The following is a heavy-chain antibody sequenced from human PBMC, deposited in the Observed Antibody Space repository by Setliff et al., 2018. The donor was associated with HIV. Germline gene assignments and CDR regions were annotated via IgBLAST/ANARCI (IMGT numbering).Heavy chain of an antibody. D-gene: IGHD6-6*01. J-gene: IGHJ6*02. Sequence: KTSETLSLTCTVSGGSISSGIYYWTWIRQPAGKGLEWIGHIYTSGSAKYNPSLKSRVTISVDTSKNQFSLKLSSVTAADTAVYYCARSWGSSSGYYYNGMDVWGQGTTVTVSS. CDR3: ARSWGSSSGYYYNGMDV. CDR1: GGSISSGIYY. CDR2: IYTSGSA. V-gene: IGHV4-61*09.